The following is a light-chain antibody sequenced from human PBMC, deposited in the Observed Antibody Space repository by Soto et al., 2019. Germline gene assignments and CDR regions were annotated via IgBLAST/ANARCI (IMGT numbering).Light chain of an antibody. J-gene: IGKJ2*01. CDR3: QQYYSAPYT. V-gene: IGKV4-1*01. CDR1: QSVLYSHNNESY. CDR2: WTS. Sequence: DIVLTQSPDSLAVSLGERATINCKSSQSVLYSHNNESYLAWFQKKPGQPPKLLTYWTSARESAVPDRFSGSGSGTDFTLTISSLQAEDVAIYYCQQYYSAPYTFGQWTKVEI.